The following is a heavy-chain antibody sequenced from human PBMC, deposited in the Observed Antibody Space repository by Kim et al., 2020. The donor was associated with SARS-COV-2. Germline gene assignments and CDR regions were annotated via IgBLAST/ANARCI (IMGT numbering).Heavy chain of an antibody. J-gene: IGHJ3*02. CDR3: ALDKQWQDAFDI. CDR1: GFTVSSNY. CDR2: IYSGGST. V-gene: IGHV3-53*01. Sequence: GGSLRLSCAASGFTVSSNYMSWVRQAPGKGLEWVSVIYSGGSTYYADSVKGRFTISRDNSKNTLYLQMNSLRAEDTAVYYCALDKQWQDAFDIWGQGTMVTVSS. D-gene: IGHD6-19*01.